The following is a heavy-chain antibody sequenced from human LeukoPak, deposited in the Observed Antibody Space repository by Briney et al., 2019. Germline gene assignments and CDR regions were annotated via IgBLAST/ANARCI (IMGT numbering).Heavy chain of an antibody. V-gene: IGHV4-4*07. J-gene: IGHJ4*02. CDR2: IYTSGST. D-gene: IGHD3-10*01. CDR1: GGSISSYY. Sequence: PSETLSLTCTVSGGSISSYYWSWIRQPAGKGLEWIGRIYTSGSTYYNPSLKSRLTMSVDTSKNQFSLKLSSVTAADTAVYYCGSLHQVRGLTVFDYWGQGALVTVSS. CDR3: GSLHQVRGLTVFDY.